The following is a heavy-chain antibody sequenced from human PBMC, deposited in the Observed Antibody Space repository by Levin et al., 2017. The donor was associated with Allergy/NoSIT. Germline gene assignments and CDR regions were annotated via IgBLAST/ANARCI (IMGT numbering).Heavy chain of an antibody. CDR2: ISWNSGSI. CDR3: AKGQDGYSSGWYGY. D-gene: IGHD6-19*01. V-gene: IGHV3-9*01. J-gene: IGHJ4*02. Sequence: SCAASGFTFDDYAMHWVRQAPGKGLEWVSGISWNSGSIGYADSVKGRFTISRDNAKNSLYLQMNSLRAEDTALYYCAKGQDGYSSGWYGYWGQGTLVTVSS. CDR1: GFTFDDYA.